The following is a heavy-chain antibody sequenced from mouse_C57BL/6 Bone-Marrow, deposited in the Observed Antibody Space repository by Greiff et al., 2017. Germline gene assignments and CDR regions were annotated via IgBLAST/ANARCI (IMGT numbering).Heavy chain of an antibody. V-gene: IGHV5-6*01. CDR2: ISSGGSYT. D-gene: IGHD2-1*01. Sequence: EVQLQESGGDLVKPGGSLKLSCAASGFTFSSYGMSWVRQTPDKRLEWVATISSGGSYTYYPDSVKGRFTISRDNAKNTLYLQMSSLKSEDTAMYYCARRRFYYGNFLWYFDVWGTGTTVTVSS. J-gene: IGHJ1*03. CDR1: GFTFSSYG. CDR3: ARRRFYYGNFLWYFDV.